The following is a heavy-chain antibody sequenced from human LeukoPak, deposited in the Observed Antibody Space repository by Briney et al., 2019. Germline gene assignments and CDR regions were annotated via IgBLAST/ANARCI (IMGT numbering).Heavy chain of an antibody. CDR2: INYSGST. CDR3: ARSSYYGSGTYFFDY. D-gene: IGHD3-10*01. V-gene: IGHV4-59*11. J-gene: IGHJ4*02. Sequence: PSETLSLTCTVSGGSISSHFWSWIRQPPGKGLEWIGYINYSGSTNYNPSLKSRVTISVDTSKNQFSLNLSSVTAADTAVYFCARSSYYGSGTYFFDYWGQGTLVTVSS. CDR1: GGSISSHF.